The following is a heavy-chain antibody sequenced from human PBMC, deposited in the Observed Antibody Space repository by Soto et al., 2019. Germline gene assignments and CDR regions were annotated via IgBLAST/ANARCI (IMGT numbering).Heavy chain of an antibody. Sequence: NPSETLSLTCTVSGGSISSSSYYWGWIRQPPGKGLEWIGSIYYSGSTYYNPSLKSRVTISVDTSKSQFSLKLSSVTAADTAVYYCASEKYYYGSGNYYNGYYYYYGMDVWGQGTTVTVSS. CDR1: GGSISSSSYY. CDR2: IYYSGST. V-gene: IGHV4-39*01. CDR3: ASEKYYYGSGNYYNGYYYYYGMDV. J-gene: IGHJ6*02. D-gene: IGHD3-10*01.